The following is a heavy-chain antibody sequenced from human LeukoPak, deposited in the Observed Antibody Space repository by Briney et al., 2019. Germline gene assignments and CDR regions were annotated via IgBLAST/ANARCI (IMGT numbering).Heavy chain of an antibody. CDR1: GFSFSSYG. V-gene: IGHV3-33*01. CDR3: ARDCRYCGGGSPHYYGMDV. CDR2: IWYDGSKK. J-gene: IGHJ6*02. D-gene: IGHD2-21*01. Sequence: QPGGSLRLSCAASGFSFSSYGMHWVRQAPGKGLEWVAVIWYDGSKKYYADSVKGRFTISRDNSKNTLYLQMNSLRAEDTAVYYCARDCRYCGGGSPHYYGMDVWGQGTTVTVSS.